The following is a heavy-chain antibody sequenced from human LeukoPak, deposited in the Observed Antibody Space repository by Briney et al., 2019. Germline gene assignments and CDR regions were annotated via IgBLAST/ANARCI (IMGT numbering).Heavy chain of an antibody. Sequence: SETLSLTCTVSGGSFSSYYWSWIRQPAGKGLEWIGRIYTSGTTNYNPSLKSRVTMSVDTSKNQFSLKLSSVTAADTAVYYCARRGSFYYLYYMDVWGKGTTVTISS. V-gene: IGHV4-4*07. CDR2: IYTSGTT. CDR1: GGSFSSYY. J-gene: IGHJ6*03. CDR3: ARRGSFYYLYYMDV. D-gene: IGHD3-10*01.